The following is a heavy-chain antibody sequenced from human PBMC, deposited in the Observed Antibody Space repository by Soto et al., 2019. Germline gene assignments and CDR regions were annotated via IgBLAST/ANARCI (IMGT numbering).Heavy chain of an antibody. V-gene: IGHV4-31*03. J-gene: IGHJ5*02. D-gene: IGHD3-22*01. CDR2: IHYSGST. CDR1: GGSISSGGYY. CDR3: ARGYHYYDSSGYYSANWFDP. Sequence: SETLSLTCTVSGGSISSGGYYWSWIRQHPGKGLEWIGYIHYSGSTYYNPSLKSRVTISVDTSKNQFSLKLSSVTATDTAVYYCARGYHYYDSSGYYSANWFDPWGQGTLVTVSS.